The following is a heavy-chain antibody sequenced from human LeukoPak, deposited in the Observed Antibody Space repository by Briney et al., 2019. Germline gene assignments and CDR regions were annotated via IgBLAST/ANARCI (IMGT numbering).Heavy chain of an antibody. CDR1: GYTFTTYG. CDR3: ARDRSLLTMVWFDY. J-gene: IGHJ4*02. D-gene: IGHD3-10*01. V-gene: IGHV1-18*01. CDR2: ISAYNDNT. Sequence: GASVKVSCKASGYTFTTYGISWVRQAPGQGLEWMGWISAYNDNTNYAQKLQGRVTMTTDTSTSTAYMELRSLRSDDTALYYCARDRSLLTMVWFDYWGQGTLVTVSS.